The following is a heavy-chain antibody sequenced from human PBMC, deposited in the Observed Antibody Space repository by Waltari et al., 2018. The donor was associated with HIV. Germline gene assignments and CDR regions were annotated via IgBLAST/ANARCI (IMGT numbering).Heavy chain of an antibody. D-gene: IGHD6-13*01. CDR2: ISNSWSA. V-gene: IGHV4-38-2*01. CDR3: ARVLQQLVTH. Sequence: QVQLQWSGHGRVKSSANLSLTCAVSGYSLRRGYYWGWIGQPPGKGLEWIGSISNSWSAYYNPSLKSRVTISVDSSKNQFSRDPSSVTAADTAVYYCARVLQQLVTHWGQGTLGTVSS. J-gene: IGHJ4*02. CDR1: GYSLRRGYY.